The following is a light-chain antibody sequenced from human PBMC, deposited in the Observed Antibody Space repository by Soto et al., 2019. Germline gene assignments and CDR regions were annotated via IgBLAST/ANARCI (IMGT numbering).Light chain of an antibody. J-gene: IGLJ2*01. CDR1: SGSVSPSSH. V-gene: IGLV8-61*01. CDR3: ALFLDSGIVL. Sequence: QTVVTQETSFSVSPGGTVTLTCALTSGSVSPSSHPSWYQQTPGQAPRTLIYTTNTRSSGVPDRFSGSILGNKAALTITGAQADDEADYYCALFLDSGIVLFGGGTKLTVL. CDR2: TTN.